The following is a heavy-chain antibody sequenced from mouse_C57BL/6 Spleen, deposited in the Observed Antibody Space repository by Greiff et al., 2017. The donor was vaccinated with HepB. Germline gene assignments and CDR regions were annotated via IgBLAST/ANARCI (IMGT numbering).Heavy chain of an antibody. Sequence: VQLQQSGPELVKPGASVKISCKASGYTFTDYYMNWVKQSHGKSLEWIGDINPNNGGTSYNQKFKGKATLTVDKSSSTAYRELRSLTSEDSAVYYCAKEAAQAYYFDYWGQGTTLTVSS. CDR2: INPNNGGT. V-gene: IGHV1-26*01. D-gene: IGHD3-2*02. CDR1: GYTFTDYY. J-gene: IGHJ2*01. CDR3: AKEAAQAYYFDY.